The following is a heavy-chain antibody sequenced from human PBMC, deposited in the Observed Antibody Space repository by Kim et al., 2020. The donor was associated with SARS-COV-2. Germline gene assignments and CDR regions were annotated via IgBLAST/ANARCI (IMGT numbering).Heavy chain of an antibody. V-gene: IGHV4-4*06. CDR3: ARGRSGSYYDSDY. D-gene: IGHD1-26*01. J-gene: IGHJ4*02. Sequence: NPPLMSRGTMSVDPSKNQFSLKLSSVTAADTAVYYCARGRSGSYYDSDYWGQGTLVTVSS.